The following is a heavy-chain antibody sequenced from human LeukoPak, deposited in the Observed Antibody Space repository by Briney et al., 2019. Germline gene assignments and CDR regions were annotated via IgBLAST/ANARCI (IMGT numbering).Heavy chain of an antibody. D-gene: IGHD5-12*01. Sequence: ASVKVSCKASGYTFTYCSLHWLQQAPGQGLEWMGIINPSGGSTSYAQKFQGRVTMTRDMSTSTVYMELSSLRSGDTAVYYCARDRRGSGYDYYYFDYWGQGTLVTVSS. V-gene: IGHV1-46*01. CDR2: INPSGGST. CDR3: ARDRRGSGYDYYYFDY. CDR1: GYTFTYCS. J-gene: IGHJ4*02.